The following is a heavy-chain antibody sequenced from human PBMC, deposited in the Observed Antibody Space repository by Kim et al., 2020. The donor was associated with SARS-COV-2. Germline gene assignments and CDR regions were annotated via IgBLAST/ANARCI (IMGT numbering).Heavy chain of an antibody. V-gene: IGHV4-38-2*02. J-gene: IGHJ5*02. Sequence: SETLSLTCTVSGYSISSGYYWGWIRQPPGKGLEWIGSIYHSGSTYYNPSLKSRVTISVDTSKNQFSLKLSSVTAADTAVYYCARDRVVRGVTPSYNWFDPWGQGTLVTVSS. D-gene: IGHD3-10*01. CDR3: ARDRVVRGVTPSYNWFDP. CDR2: IYHSGST. CDR1: GYSISSGYY.